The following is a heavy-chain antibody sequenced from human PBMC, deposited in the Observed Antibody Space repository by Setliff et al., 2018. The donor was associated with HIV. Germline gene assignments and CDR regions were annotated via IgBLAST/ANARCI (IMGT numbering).Heavy chain of an antibody. CDR2: IGSSNHGI. J-gene: IGHJ3*02. V-gene: IGHV3-21*05. CDR1: GSGFNFKTYG. CDR3: ARGGFNHAFDI. D-gene: IGHD2-15*01. Sequence: GGSLRLSCAASGSGFNFKTYGMTWVRQAPGKGLDWVAHIGSSNHGIHYADSVKGRFTISRDNAKSTVYLQMGSLSADDTAVYYCARGGFNHAFDIWGQGTMVTVSS.